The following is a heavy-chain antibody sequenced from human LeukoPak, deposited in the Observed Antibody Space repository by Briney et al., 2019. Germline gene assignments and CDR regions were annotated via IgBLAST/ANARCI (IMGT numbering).Heavy chain of an antibody. CDR3: VGIAFKHYFDY. D-gene: IGHD2-21*01. V-gene: IGHV3-64D*06. CDR2: ISRNGGST. Sequence: PGGSLRLSCSASGFTFSSYAMHWVRQAPGKGLEYVSAISRNGGSTYYADSVKGRFTISRDNSKNTLYLQMSSLRAEDTAVYYCVGIAFKHYFDYWGQGTLVTVSS. CDR1: GFTFSSYA. J-gene: IGHJ4*02.